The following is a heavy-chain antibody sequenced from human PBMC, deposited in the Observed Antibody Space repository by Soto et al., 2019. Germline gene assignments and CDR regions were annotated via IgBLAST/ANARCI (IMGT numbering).Heavy chain of an antibody. Sequence: ASVKVSCKASGYTFTSYYMHWVRQAPGQGLEWMGIINPSGGSTSYAQKFQGRVTMTRDTSTSTVYMELSSLRSEDTAVYYCARGVPDFLSGDYLPAYTWFAPGGKGTLVTVSS. J-gene: IGHJ5*02. CDR1: GYTFTSYY. CDR3: ARGVPDFLSGDYLPAYTWFAP. V-gene: IGHV1-46*01. CDR2: INPSGGST. D-gene: IGHD4-17*01.